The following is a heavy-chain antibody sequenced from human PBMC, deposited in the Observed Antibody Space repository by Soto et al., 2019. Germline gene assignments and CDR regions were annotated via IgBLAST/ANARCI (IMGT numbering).Heavy chain of an antibody. CDR1: GFSFSNFA. D-gene: IGHD2-2*01. J-gene: IGHJ4*02. CDR3: ARGNPSLSTRHPEGFFDY. Sequence: TGGSLRLSCVVSGFSFSNFAMHWVRQAPGKGLEYVSTIGSNGGNTYYANSVKGRFTISRDNSKNTLFLQVGSLRAEDMAVYYCARGNPSLSTRHPEGFFDYWGQGTLVTVSS. V-gene: IGHV3-64*01. CDR2: IGSNGGNT.